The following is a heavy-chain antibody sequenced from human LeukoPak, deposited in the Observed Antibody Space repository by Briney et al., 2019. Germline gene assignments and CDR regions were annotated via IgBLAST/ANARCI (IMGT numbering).Heavy chain of an antibody. D-gene: IGHD2-15*01. V-gene: IGHV3-48*03. Sequence: PGGSLRLSCAASGFAFSTYEMNWVRLAPGKGLEWVSYTSNSGSNKYYADSVKGRFTVSRDNAKSSLYLPMNSLTVEDTAVYDCASSPEAGGSPNFADWGQGTLVTVSS. CDR3: ASSPEAGGSPNFAD. CDR2: TSNSGSNK. J-gene: IGHJ4*02. CDR1: GFAFSTYE.